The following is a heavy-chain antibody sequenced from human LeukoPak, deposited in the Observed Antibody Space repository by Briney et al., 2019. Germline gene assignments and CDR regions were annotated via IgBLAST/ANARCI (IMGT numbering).Heavy chain of an antibody. Sequence: KPSETLSLTCTVSSGSISSSSYYWGWIRQPPGKGLEWIGSIYYSGSTYYNPSLKSRVTISVDTSKNQFSLKLSSVTAADTAVYYCARRYVVVAATPYYYFDYWGQGTLVTVSS. CDR3: ARRYVVVAATPYYYFDY. J-gene: IGHJ4*02. V-gene: IGHV4-39*01. CDR2: IYYSGST. CDR1: SGSISSSSYY. D-gene: IGHD2-15*01.